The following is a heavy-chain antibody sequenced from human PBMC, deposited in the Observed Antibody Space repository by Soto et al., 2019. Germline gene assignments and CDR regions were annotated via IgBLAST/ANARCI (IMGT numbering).Heavy chain of an antibody. V-gene: IGHV3-33*08. D-gene: IGHD1-20*01. CDR3: ARDSIRVPADFDY. CDR2: IWSDGNNR. CDR1: GFTFTDYG. J-gene: IGHJ4*02. Sequence: GGSLRLSCAASGFTFTDYGFHWVRQAPGKGLEWVAAIWSDGNNRYNGGAFEGRFTISKDNSKNMLYLQMNDLRVEDTALYYCARDSIRVPADFDYWGQGTLVTVSS.